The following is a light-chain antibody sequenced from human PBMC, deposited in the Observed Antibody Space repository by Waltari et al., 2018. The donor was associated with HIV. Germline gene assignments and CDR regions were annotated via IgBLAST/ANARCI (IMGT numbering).Light chain of an antibody. J-gene: IGKJ1*01. V-gene: IGKV3-20*01. CDR3: QQNGSSPPWT. Sequence: EIVLTQSPGTLSLSPGERATLSCRASQSVSSSYLAWYQQKPGHAPRLLIYGASSRATGIPDRFSGSGSGTDFTLTISRLEPEDFAVYYCQQNGSSPPWTFGQGTKVEIK. CDR2: GAS. CDR1: QSVSSSY.